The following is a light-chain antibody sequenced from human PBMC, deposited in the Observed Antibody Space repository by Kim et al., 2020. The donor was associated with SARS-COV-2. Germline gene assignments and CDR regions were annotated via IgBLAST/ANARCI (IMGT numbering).Light chain of an antibody. V-gene: IGKV3-15*01. CDR2: GAS. J-gene: IGKJ1*01. Sequence: SVAPGERATLSCRASQSVKSSLSWYQQKPGQAPRLLIYGASTRATDTPVRFSASGSGTEFTLTISGLQSEDSAVYYCQQYVAWRTFGQGTKVDIK. CDR1: QSVKSS. CDR3: QQYVAWRT.